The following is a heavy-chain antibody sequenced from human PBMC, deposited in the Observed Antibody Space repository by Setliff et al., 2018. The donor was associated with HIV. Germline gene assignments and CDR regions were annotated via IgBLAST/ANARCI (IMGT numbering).Heavy chain of an antibody. CDR3: IIAYSSGWLAPMGFDS. CDR2: VSYSGST. Sequence: SETLSLTCTVSGGSISSSSSYWGWIRQPPGRGLEWIGSVSYSGSTYYNPSLKSRATISVDMSKNQFSLRLSSVTAADTAVYYCIIAYSSGWLAPMGFDSWGQGTLVTVSS. D-gene: IGHD6-19*01. CDR1: GGSISSSSSY. V-gene: IGHV4-39*01. J-gene: IGHJ4*02.